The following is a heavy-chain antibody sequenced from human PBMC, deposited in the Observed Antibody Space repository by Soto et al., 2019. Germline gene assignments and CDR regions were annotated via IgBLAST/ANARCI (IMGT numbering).Heavy chain of an antibody. V-gene: IGHV4-34*01. D-gene: IGHD3-3*01. J-gene: IGHJ6*03. CDR1: GGSFSGYY. CDR2: INHSGST. Sequence: SETLSLTCAVYGGSFSGYYWSWIRQPPGKGLEWIGEINHSGSTNYNPSLKSRVTISVDTSKNQFSLKLSSVTAADTAVYYCARGPPIFGVVIRNYYYYYMDVWGKGTTVTVSS. CDR3: ARGPPIFGVVIRNYYYYYMDV.